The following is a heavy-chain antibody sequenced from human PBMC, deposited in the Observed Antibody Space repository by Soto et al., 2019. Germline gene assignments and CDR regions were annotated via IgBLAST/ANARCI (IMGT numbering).Heavy chain of an antibody. V-gene: IGHV3-7*03. Sequence: GGSLRLSCATSGFTFSSSWMSWVRQPPGKGLEWVATIKQDESEKYYVDSVKGRFTVSRDNAKNSLYLQMNTLRAEDTAVYYCARGDYFDRRFDYWGQGARVTSPQ. CDR1: GFTFSSSW. CDR3: ARGDYFDRRFDY. J-gene: IGHJ4*02. D-gene: IGHD3-22*01. CDR2: IKQDESEK.